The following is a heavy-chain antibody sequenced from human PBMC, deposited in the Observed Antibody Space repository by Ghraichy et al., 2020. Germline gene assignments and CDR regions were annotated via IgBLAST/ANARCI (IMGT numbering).Heavy chain of an antibody. CDR3: ASRTGDDLGAVLRFLEWFSYGMDV. CDR2: IYYSGST. Sequence: SQTLSLTCTVSGGSISSSSYYWGWIRQPPGKGLEWIGSIYYSGSTYYNPSLKSRVTISVDTSKNQFSLKLSSVTAADTAVYYCASRTGDDLGAVLRFLEWFSYGMDVWGQGTTVTVS. V-gene: IGHV4-39*01. D-gene: IGHD3-3*01. CDR1: GGSISSSSYY. J-gene: IGHJ6*02.